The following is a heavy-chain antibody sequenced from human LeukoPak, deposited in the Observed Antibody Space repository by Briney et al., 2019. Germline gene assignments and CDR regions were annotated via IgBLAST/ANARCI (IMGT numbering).Heavy chain of an antibody. V-gene: IGHV4-34*01. Sequence: SETLSLTCVVSRWSSNDYYWKWVRQPPGKGLEWIGEINARGDTNYNPSLKSRVTISVDTSKKQFSLRLTSMIAADTALYYCARGQVPAARGYNWFDPWGQGTLVTVSS. D-gene: IGHD2-2*01. CDR2: INARGDT. CDR3: ARGQVPAARGYNWFDP. CDR1: RWSSNDYY. J-gene: IGHJ5*02.